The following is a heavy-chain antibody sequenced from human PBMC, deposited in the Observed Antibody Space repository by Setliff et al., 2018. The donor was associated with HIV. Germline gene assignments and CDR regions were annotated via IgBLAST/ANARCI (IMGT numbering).Heavy chain of an antibody. V-gene: IGHV4-61*03. CDR3: ARAEMATIVAFDI. Sequence: PSETLSLTCAVSGYSLSSDYYWTWIRQTPGKGLEWIGYIYYSGSTKYNPSLTSRVTISVDTSKNHFSLKLTSVTAADTAVYYCARAEMATIVAFDIWGQGTMVTVSS. D-gene: IGHD5-12*01. J-gene: IGHJ3*02. CDR1: GYSLSSDYY. CDR2: IYYSGST.